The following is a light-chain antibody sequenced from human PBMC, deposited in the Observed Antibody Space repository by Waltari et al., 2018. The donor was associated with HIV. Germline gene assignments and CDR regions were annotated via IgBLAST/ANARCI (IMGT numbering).Light chain of an antibody. J-gene: IGLJ3*02. CDR1: KLGNKY. V-gene: IGLV3-1*01. CDR2: QDN. CDR3: QAWDSSNVV. Sequence: SFELTQPPSVSVSPGQPARITCSGDKLGNKYAFWYQQKPGQSPVLVINQDNKRPSGIPQRFSGSNSGNTATLTISGTQAMDEADYYCQAWDSSNVVFGGGTKLTVL.